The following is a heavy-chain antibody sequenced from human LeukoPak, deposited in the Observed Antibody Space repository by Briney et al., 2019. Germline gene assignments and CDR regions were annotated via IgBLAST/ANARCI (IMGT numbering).Heavy chain of an antibody. CDR3: AKERYNSGWDDFDG. Sequence: GGSLRLSCAASGFIFSPYAMSWVRQAPAKGLEWVSAITGGGDVTDYADSVKGRFTIARVNSKNTLDLQMNSLGAEDTAVYFCAKERYNSGWDDFDGWGQGTLVTVSS. CDR2: ITGGGDVT. J-gene: IGHJ4*02. CDR1: GFIFSPYA. D-gene: IGHD6-19*01. V-gene: IGHV3-23*01.